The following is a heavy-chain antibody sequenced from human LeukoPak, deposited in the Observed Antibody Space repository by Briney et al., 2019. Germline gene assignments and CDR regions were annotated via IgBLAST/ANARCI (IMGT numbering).Heavy chain of an antibody. Sequence: GGSLRLSCAASGFTFSSYSVNWVRQAPGKGLEWVPGISGSGGSTYHADSVKGRFSVSRDNSKNTLYLQMNSLRAEDTAVYYCAKDRSWAASTTRLYSFDYWGQGTLVTVSS. D-gene: IGHD2/OR15-2a*01. CDR1: GFTFSSYS. CDR2: ISGSGGST. V-gene: IGHV3-23*01. J-gene: IGHJ4*02. CDR3: AKDRSWAASTTRLYSFDY.